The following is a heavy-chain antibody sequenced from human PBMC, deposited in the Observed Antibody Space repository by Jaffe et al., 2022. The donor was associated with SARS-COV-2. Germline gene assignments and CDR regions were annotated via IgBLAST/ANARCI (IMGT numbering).Heavy chain of an antibody. CDR3: ATTNYYDSSGFWFDP. CDR1: GGSISSYY. Sequence: QVQLQESGPGLVKPSETLSLTCTVSGGSISSYYWSWIRQPPGKGLEWIGYIYYSGSTNYNPSLKSRVTISVDTSKNQFSLKLSSVTAADTAVYYCATTNYYDSSGFWFDPWGQGTLVTVSS. J-gene: IGHJ5*02. CDR2: IYYSGST. V-gene: IGHV4-59*08. D-gene: IGHD3-22*01.